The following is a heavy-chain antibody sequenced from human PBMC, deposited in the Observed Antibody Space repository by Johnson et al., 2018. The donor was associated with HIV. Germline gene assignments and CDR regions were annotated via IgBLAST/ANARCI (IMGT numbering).Heavy chain of an antibody. D-gene: IGHD3-22*01. CDR3: ARATYYYDTSGYLIRPRAFDI. V-gene: IGHV3-9*01. CDR2: ISWNSGSI. J-gene: IGHJ3*02. CDR1: GFTFDDYA. Sequence: VQLVESGGGVVQPGRSLRLSCAASGFTFDDYAMHWVRQAPGKGLEWVSGISWNSGSIGYVDSVKGRFTISSDNAKNSLYLQMNSLRAEDTALYYCARATYYYDTSGYLIRPRAFDIWGQGTVVTVSS.